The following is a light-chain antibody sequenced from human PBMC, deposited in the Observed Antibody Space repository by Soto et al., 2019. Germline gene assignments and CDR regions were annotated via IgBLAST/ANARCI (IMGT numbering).Light chain of an antibody. Sequence: DIQMTQSPSSLSASVGARVSITCQASQDIRTSLSWFQQKPGRAPKLLIYGASNLETGVPSRFRGSGSRTDFTFTISSLQPEDIATYYCQHYDNPPPFTFGPGTKVDIK. CDR2: GAS. CDR1: QDIRTS. J-gene: IGKJ3*01. V-gene: IGKV1-33*01. CDR3: QHYDNPPPFT.